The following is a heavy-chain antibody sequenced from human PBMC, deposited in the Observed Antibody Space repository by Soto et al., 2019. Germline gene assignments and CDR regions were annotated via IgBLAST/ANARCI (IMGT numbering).Heavy chain of an antibody. D-gene: IGHD3-10*02. Sequence: QVQLVESGGGVVQSGRSLRLSCVASGFSFSSYAMHWFRQAPGKGLEWVAHISSDGSNEYYADSVKGRFTISSDNSKNTLYLQMTSLRPEDTAVYFCSRDRKAVFVRGVDYWGQGILVTVSS. CDR1: GFSFSSYA. J-gene: IGHJ4*02. CDR2: ISSDGSNE. CDR3: SRDRKAVFVRGVDY. V-gene: IGHV3-30-3*01.